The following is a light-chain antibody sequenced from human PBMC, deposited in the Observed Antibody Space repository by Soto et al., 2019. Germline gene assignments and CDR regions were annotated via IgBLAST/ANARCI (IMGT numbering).Light chain of an antibody. CDR1: QRISTN. V-gene: IGKV3-20*01. Sequence: EIVMTQSPATLSVSPGESATLSCRASQRISTNLAWYQHKPGQAPRLLIYGASNRATGIPDRFSGSGSGTDFTLTISRLEPEDFAVYYCQQYGSSGTFGQGTKVDI. J-gene: IGKJ1*01. CDR2: GAS. CDR3: QQYGSSGT.